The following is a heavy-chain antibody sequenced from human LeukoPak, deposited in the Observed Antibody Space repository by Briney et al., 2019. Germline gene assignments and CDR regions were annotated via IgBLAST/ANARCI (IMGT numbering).Heavy chain of an antibody. Sequence: PSETLSLTCTVSGGSISSSSYYWDWIRQPPGKGLEWIGTIYYSENTHYNPSLQSRVTISVDTSKNQFSLKVSSVTAEDTAVYYCARLSGLLWERKGYFDYWGQGTLVTVSS. D-gene: IGHD3-10*01. CDR2: IYYSENT. CDR1: GGSISSSSYY. CDR3: ARLSGLLWERKGYFDY. V-gene: IGHV4-39*07. J-gene: IGHJ4*02.